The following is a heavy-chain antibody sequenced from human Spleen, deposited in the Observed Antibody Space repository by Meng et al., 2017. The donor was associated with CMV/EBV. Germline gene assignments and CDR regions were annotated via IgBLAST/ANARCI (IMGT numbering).Heavy chain of an antibody. CDR3: ARRGVTYYYGMDV. D-gene: IGHD4-23*01. CDR1: GYSFTSYW. J-gene: IGHJ6*02. V-gene: IGHV5-51*01. CDR2: IYPGDSDT. Sequence: KVSCKGSGYSFTSYWIGWVRQMPGKGLECMGIIYPGDSDTRYSPSFQGQVTISVDKSISTAYLQWSSLKASDTAMYYCARRGVTYYYGMDVWGQGTTVTVSS.